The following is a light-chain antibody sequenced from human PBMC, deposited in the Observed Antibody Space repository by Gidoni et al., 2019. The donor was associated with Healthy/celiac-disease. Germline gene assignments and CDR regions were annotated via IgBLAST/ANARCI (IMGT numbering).Light chain of an antibody. CDR2: GAS. CDR3: QQYGSSPWT. V-gene: IGKV3-20*01. J-gene: IGKJ1*01. Sequence: EIVLTQSPGTLSLSPGERATLSCRASQSVSRSYLAWYQQKPGQAPRLLIYGASSRATVIPDRFSGSGSWPDFTLTISRLEPEDFAVYYCQQYGSSPWTFGPGTKVEIK. CDR1: QSVSRSY.